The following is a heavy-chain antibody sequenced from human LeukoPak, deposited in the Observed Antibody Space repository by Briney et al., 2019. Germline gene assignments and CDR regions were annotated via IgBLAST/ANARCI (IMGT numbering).Heavy chain of an antibody. CDR2: IYHSGST. CDR1: GGSISSGGYS. CDR3: ASAYCGGDCYSSFDC. J-gene: IGHJ4*02. V-gene: IGHV4-30-2*01. D-gene: IGHD2-21*02. Sequence: PSQTLSLTCAVSGGSISSGGYSWSWIRQPPGKGLEWIGYIYHSGSTYYNPSLKSRVTISVDRSKNQFSLKLSSVTAADTAVYYCASAYCGGDCYSSFDCWGQGTLVTVSS.